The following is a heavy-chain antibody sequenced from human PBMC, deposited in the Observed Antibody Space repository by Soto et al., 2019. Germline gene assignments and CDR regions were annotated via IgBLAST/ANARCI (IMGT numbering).Heavy chain of an antibody. V-gene: IGHV1-18*01. Sequence: ASVKVSCKASGYTFTSYGISWVRQAPGQGLEWMGWISAYNGNTNYAQKLQGRVTITADESTSTAYMELSSLRSEDTAVYYCARAGSYYYDSSGYPPEYFQHWGQGTLVTVSS. J-gene: IGHJ1*01. CDR3: ARAGSYYYDSSGYPPEYFQH. CDR1: GYTFTSYG. D-gene: IGHD3-22*01. CDR2: ISAYNGNT.